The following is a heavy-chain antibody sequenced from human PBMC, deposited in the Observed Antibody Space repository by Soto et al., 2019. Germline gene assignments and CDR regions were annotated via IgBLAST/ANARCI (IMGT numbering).Heavy chain of an antibody. D-gene: IGHD3-22*01. CDR2: IKQDGSEK. J-gene: IGHJ4*02. V-gene: IGHV3-7*01. CDR1: GFTFSSYW. Sequence: GGSLRLSCAASGFTFSSYWMSWVRQAPGKGLEWVANIKQDGSEKYYVDSVKGRFTISRDNAKNSLYLQMNSLRAEDTAVYYCARLEGGYYYAFDYWGQGTLVTVSS. CDR3: ARLEGGYYYAFDY.